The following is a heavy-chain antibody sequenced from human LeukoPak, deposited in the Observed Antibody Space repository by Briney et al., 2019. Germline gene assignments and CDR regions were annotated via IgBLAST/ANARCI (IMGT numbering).Heavy chain of an antibody. V-gene: IGHV4-4*07. J-gene: IGHJ6*02. CDR2: IYTSGST. Sequence: SETLSFTCTVSGGSISSYYWSWIRQPAGKGLEWIGRIYTSGSTNYNPSLKSRVTMSVDTSKNQFSLKLSSVTAADTAVYYCARAQTKYDFWSGYRMDVWGQGTTVTVSS. CDR1: GGSISSYY. CDR3: ARAQTKYDFWSGYRMDV. D-gene: IGHD3-3*01.